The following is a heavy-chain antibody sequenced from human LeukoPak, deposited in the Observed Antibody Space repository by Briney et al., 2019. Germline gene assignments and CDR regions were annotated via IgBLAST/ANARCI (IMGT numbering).Heavy chain of an antibody. V-gene: IGHV4-39*07. CDR1: GGSISSSSYY. CDR2: IYYSGST. CDR3: ARLSYYYYMDV. J-gene: IGHJ6*03. Sequence: SETLSLTCTVSGGSISSSSYYWGWIRQPPGKGLEWIGSIYYSGSTYYNPSLKSRVTISVDTSKNQFSLKLSSVTAADTAVYYCARLSYYYYMDVWGKGTTVTVSS.